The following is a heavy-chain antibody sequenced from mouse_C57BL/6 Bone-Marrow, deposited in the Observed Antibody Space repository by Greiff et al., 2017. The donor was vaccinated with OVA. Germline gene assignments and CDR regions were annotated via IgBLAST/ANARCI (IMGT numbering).Heavy chain of an antibody. Sequence: VQLQQPGAELVKPGASVKMSCKASGYTFTSYWITWVKQRPGQGLAWIGDIYPGSGSTNYNEKFKSKATLTVDTSSSTAYMQLSSLTSEDSAVYYCARFITTVSWYFDVWGTGTTVTVSS. CDR3: ARFITTVSWYFDV. D-gene: IGHD1-1*01. CDR2: IYPGSGST. CDR1: GYTFTSYW. V-gene: IGHV1-55*01. J-gene: IGHJ1*03.